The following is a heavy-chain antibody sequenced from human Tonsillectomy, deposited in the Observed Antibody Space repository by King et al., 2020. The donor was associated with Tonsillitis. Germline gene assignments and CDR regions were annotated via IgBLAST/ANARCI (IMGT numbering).Heavy chain of an antibody. CDR2: IYTSGST. D-gene: IGHD3-9*01. V-gene: IGHV4-61*02. CDR1: GGSISSGSYY. Sequence: QVQLQESGPGLVKPSQTLSLTCTVSGGSISSGSYYWNWIRQPAGKGLEWIGRIYTSGSTNYNPSLKSRVTISVDTSKNQFSLKLSSVAAADTAVYYCAREGWHFDWLLYYFDHWGQGTLVTVSS. CDR3: AREGWHFDWLLYYFDH. J-gene: IGHJ4*02.